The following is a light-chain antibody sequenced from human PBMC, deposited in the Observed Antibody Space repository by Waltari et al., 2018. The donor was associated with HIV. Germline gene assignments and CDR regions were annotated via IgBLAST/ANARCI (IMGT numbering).Light chain of an antibody. J-gene: IGKJ4*01. V-gene: IGKV4-1*01. CDR1: RSILHSSDNRNY. CDR2: WAS. Sequence: DIVMTQSPDSLPVSLGARATINCTSSRSILHSSDNRNYLAGYQQKPRQPPKLLISWASTRESGVPDRFSGSGSGTAFTLTITRLQAEDVAVYHCQQYFRIPPTFGGGTKVEIK. CDR3: QQYFRIPPT.